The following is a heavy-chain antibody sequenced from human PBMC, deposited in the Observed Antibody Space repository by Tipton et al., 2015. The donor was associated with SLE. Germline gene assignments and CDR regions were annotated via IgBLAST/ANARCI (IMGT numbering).Heavy chain of an antibody. CDR3: ARGGWGWGSDV. CDR2: ISGSGGST. Sequence: SLRLSCAASGFTFSSYAMSWVRQAPGKGLEWVSAISGSGGSTYYADSVKGRFTISRDNAKNSLYLQMNSLRAEDTAVYYCARGGWGWGSDVWGQGTTVTVSS. V-gene: IGHV3-23*01. J-gene: IGHJ6*02. D-gene: IGHD3-10*01. CDR1: GFTFSSYA.